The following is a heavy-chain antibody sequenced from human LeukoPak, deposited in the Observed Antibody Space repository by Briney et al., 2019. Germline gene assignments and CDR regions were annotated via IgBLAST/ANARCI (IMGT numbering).Heavy chain of an antibody. CDR1: GGSISSSSYY. CDR2: IYYSGST. Sequence: SETLSLTCTVSGGSISSSSYYWGWIRQPPGKGLEWIGSIYYSGSTYYNPSLKSRVTISVDTSKNQFSLKLSSVTAADTAVYYCARLGSGWTNHNWFDPWGQGTLVTVSS. D-gene: IGHD6-19*01. J-gene: IGHJ5*02. V-gene: IGHV4-39*01. CDR3: ARLGSGWTNHNWFDP.